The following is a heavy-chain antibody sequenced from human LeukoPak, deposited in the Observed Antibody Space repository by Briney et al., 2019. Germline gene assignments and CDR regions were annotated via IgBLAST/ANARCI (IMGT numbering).Heavy chain of an antibody. V-gene: IGHV3-23*01. J-gene: IGHJ3*02. CDR2: ISGSGDST. CDR3: TKRSFSGYTYYDGAFDI. Sequence: GGSLRLSCAASGLTFNSYAMTWVRQAPGKGLEWVSSISGSGDSTYYEASVKGRFTISRDNSKNTVYLQMTSLRAEDTAVYYCTKRSFSGYTYYDGAFDIWGQGTMVSVSS. D-gene: IGHD3-3*01. CDR1: GLTFNSYA.